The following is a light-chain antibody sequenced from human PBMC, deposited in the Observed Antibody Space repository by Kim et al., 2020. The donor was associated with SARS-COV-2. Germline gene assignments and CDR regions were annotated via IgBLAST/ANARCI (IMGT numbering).Light chain of an antibody. CDR1: HSISSW. CDR2: RAS. J-gene: IGKJ1*01. Sequence: DVQMTQSPSTLSASVGDRVTITCRASHSISSWLAWYQQKPGQAPKVLIYRASFLESGVPSRFSGSGSGTEFTHTISSLQPDDFATYYCQQYDTFSSFGQGTKVDIK. V-gene: IGKV1-5*03. CDR3: QQYDTFSS.